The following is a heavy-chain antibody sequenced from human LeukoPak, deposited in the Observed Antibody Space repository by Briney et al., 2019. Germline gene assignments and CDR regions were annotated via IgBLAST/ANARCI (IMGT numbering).Heavy chain of an antibody. D-gene: IGHD3-22*01. Sequence: SVKVSCKASGGTFSSYAISWVRQAPGQGLKWMGGIIPIFGTANYAQKFQGRVTITADESTSTAYMELSSLRSEDTAVYYCAKTSIGDYYDSSTRGAFDIWGQGTMVTVSS. CDR1: GGTFSSYA. CDR3: AKTSIGDYYDSSTRGAFDI. J-gene: IGHJ3*02. V-gene: IGHV1-69*13. CDR2: IIPIFGTA.